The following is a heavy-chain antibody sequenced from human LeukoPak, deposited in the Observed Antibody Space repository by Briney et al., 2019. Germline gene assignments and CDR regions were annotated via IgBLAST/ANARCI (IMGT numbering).Heavy chain of an antibody. CDR1: SGSISSYY. V-gene: IGHV4-59*01. CDR2: IYYSGST. D-gene: IGHD3-16*02. J-gene: IGHJ5*02. CDR3: ARESVIRPRVDA. Sequence: SETLSLTCSVFSGSISSYYWSWIRQPPGKGLEWIGYIYYSGSTNYNPSLKSRVTISVDTSKNQFSLKLSSVTAADTAVYYCARESVIRPRVDAWGQGTLVTVSS.